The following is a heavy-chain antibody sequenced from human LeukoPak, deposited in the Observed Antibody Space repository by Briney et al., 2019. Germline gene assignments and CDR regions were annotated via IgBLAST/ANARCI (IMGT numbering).Heavy chain of an antibody. CDR2: ISSSSSYI. J-gene: IGHJ4*02. CDR1: GFTFSSYS. Sequence: GGSLRLSCAASGFTFSSYSMNWVRQAPGKGLEWVSSISSSSSYIYYADSVKGRFTISRDNAKNSLYLQMNSLRAEDTAVYYCASSTVTRYYFDYWGQGTLVTVSS. CDR3: ASSTVTRYYFDY. V-gene: IGHV3-21*01. D-gene: IGHD4-17*01.